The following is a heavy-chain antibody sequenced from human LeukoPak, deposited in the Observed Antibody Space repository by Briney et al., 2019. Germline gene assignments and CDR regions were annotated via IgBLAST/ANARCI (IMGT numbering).Heavy chain of an antibody. V-gene: IGHV3-23*01. D-gene: IGHD3-10*01. CDR2: ISGSGDST. J-gene: IGHJ4*01. Sequence: GGSLRLSCAASGFTFSSYGMSWVRQAPGKGLEWVSAISGSGDSTNYADSVKGRFTISRDNSKNTLYLQMNSLRAEDTAVYYCAKRGLGSGTYYKYFDYWGQEPWSPSPQ. CDR1: GFTFSSYG. CDR3: AKRGLGSGTYYKYFDY.